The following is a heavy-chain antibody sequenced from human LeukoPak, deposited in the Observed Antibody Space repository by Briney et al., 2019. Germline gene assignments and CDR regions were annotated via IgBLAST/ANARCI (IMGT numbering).Heavy chain of an antibody. CDR2: IWYDGSNK. V-gene: IGHV3-33*01. CDR1: GFTFSSYG. Sequence: GRSLRLSCAASGFTFSSYGMHWVRQAPGKRLEWVAVIWYDGSNKYYADSVKGRFTISRDNSKNTLYLQMNSLRAEDTAVYYCARSAGRYDILTGSDYWGQGTLVTVSS. J-gene: IGHJ4*02. CDR3: ARSAGRYDILTGSDY. D-gene: IGHD3-9*01.